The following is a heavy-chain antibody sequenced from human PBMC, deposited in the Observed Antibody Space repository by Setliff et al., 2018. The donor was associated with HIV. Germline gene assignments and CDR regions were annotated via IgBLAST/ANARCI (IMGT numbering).Heavy chain of an antibody. D-gene: IGHD3-22*01. CDR3: ARDIGRDYDTTEDWFDP. J-gene: IGHJ5*02. V-gene: IGHV3-72*01. Sequence: PGGSLRLSCAASGFTFSAHCMDWVRQAPGKGLEWVARSRNKANSYTTEYAASVKGRFTISRDNAKNSLYLQMNSLRAEDTAVYYCARDIGRDYDTTEDWFDPWGQGTLVTVSS. CDR1: GFTFSAHC. CDR2: SRNKANSYTT.